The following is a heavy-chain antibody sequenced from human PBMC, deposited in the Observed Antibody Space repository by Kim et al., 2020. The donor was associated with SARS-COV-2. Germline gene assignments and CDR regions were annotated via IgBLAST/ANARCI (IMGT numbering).Heavy chain of an antibody. J-gene: IGHJ6*02. CDR1: GGSISSGGYF. V-gene: IGHV4-31*03. CDR2: IYYSGST. D-gene: IGHD3-3*01. Sequence: SETLSLTCTVSGGSISSGGYFWSWIRQHPGKGLEWIGYIYYSGSTYYNPSLKSRLTISVDTSKNQFSLKLSSVTAADTAVYYCARTKYYDFLSGYYGRPLDVWGQGTTVTVSS. CDR3: ARTKYYDFLSGYYGRPLDV.